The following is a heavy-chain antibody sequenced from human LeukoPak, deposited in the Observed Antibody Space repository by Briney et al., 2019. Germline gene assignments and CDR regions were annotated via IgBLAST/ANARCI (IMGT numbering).Heavy chain of an antibody. CDR1: GDSISSYY. CDR3: ARDKGQYGSGTRGFTWFDP. J-gene: IGHJ5*02. Sequence: PSETLSLTCTVSGDSISSYYCSWIRQPPGKGLEWIGYIYYSGSTSYNPSLKSRVTISLDTSNNQFSLKLRSVTAADTAVYYCARDKGQYGSGTRGFTWFDPWGQGTLVTVSS. V-gene: IGHV4-59*12. D-gene: IGHD3-10*01. CDR2: IYYSGST.